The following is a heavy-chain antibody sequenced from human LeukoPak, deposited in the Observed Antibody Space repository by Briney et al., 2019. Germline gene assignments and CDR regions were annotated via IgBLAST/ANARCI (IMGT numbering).Heavy chain of an antibody. CDR2: ISGSVGST. D-gene: IGHD3-10*01. J-gene: IGHJ4*02. V-gene: IGHV3-23*01. Sequence: GGSLRLSCAASGFTSSSYAMSWVRQAPGEGLECVSDISGSVGSTYYADSVKGRFTISRDNSKKTLYLQMNSLRAEDTAVYYYAKVWVISYYGSGNSIDYWGQGTLVTVSS. CDR3: AKVWVISYYGSGNSIDY. CDR1: GFTSSSYA.